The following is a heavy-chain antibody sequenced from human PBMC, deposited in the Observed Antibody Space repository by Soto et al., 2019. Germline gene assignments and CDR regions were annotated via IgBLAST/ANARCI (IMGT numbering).Heavy chain of an antibody. D-gene: IGHD3-10*01. V-gene: IGHV4-31*03. Sequence: SETLSLTCTVSGGSISSGGYYWSWIRQHPGKGLEWIGYIYYSGSTYYNPSLKSRVTISVDTAKNQFSLTLSSVTAADTAVYYCARAPRGFGFGWFDPWGQGTLVTVS. J-gene: IGHJ5*02. CDR3: ARAPRGFGFGWFDP. CDR2: IYYSGST. CDR1: GGSISSGGYY.